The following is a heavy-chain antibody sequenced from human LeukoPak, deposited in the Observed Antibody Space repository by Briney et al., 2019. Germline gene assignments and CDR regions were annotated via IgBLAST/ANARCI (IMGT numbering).Heavy chain of an antibody. J-gene: IGHJ4*02. CDR1: GFTVSNNY. Sequence: GGSLRLSCAASGFTVSNNYMSWVRQAPGKGLEWVSLIYSDGSTYYAYSVKGRFTISRDNSKNTLYLQMNSLRGEDTAVYYCARGTIWWGQGTLVTVSS. D-gene: IGHD3-10*01. CDR2: IYSDGST. V-gene: IGHV3-53*01. CDR3: ARGTIW.